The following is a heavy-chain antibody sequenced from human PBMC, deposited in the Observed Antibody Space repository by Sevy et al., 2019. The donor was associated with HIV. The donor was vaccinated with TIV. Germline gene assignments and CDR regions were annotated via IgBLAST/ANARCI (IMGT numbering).Heavy chain of an antibody. CDR3: AREGCSSTSCYLYYYYGMDV. D-gene: IGHD2-2*01. Sequence: ASVKASCKASGYTFTGYYMHWVRQAPGQGLEWMGWINPNSGGTNYAQKFQGRVTMTRDTSISTAYMELSRLRSDDTAVYYCAREGCSSTSCYLYYYYGMDVWGQGTTVTVSS. CDR2: INPNSGGT. J-gene: IGHJ6*02. CDR1: GYTFTGYY. V-gene: IGHV1-2*02.